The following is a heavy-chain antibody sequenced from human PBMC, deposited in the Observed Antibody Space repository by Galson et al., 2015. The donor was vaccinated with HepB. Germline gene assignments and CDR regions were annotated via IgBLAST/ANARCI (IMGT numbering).Heavy chain of an antibody. CDR2: VSTSGDRT. CDR1: GFTFRNSA. V-gene: IGHV3-23*01. J-gene: IGHJ4*02. CDR3: AKSGYDGSGYGFNDY. Sequence: SLRLSCAASGFTFRNSAMTWVRQVPGKGLEWVSGVSTSGDRTYYPDSVRGRFSMSRDNSKNTVYLQMNDLRPEDTAIYYCAKSGYDGSGYGFNDYWGQGILVTVTS. D-gene: IGHD3-22*01.